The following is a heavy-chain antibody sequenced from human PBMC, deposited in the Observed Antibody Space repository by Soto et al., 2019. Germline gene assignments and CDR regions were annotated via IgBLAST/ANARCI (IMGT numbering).Heavy chain of an antibody. D-gene: IGHD3-3*01. CDR2: ISSDGSKQ. CDR1: GFTLSDYG. J-gene: IGHJ3*02. CDR3: AKGHAPAIHSTFHI. Sequence: QVQLVESGGGVVQPGGSLRLSCEVSGFTLSDYGMHWVRQAPGKGLDWVGAISSDGSKQSYGDSVRGRFTFSRDNSKNMLYLQMNSLRGDDPAVYYCAKGHAPAIHSTFHIWGQGTMVTVSS. V-gene: IGHV3-30*18.